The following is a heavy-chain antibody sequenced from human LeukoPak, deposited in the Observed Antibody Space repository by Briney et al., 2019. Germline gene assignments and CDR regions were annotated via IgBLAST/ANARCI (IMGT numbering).Heavy chain of an antibody. V-gene: IGHV4-34*01. Sequence: TPSETLSLTCAVYGGSFSGYYWSWIRQPPGKGLEWIGEINHSGSTNYNPSLKSRVTISVDTSKNQFSLKLSSVTAADTAVYYCARGRGNYDFWSGYLCYFDYWGQGTLVTVSS. J-gene: IGHJ4*02. CDR3: ARGRGNYDFWSGYLCYFDY. CDR2: INHSGST. D-gene: IGHD3-3*01. CDR1: GGSFSGYY.